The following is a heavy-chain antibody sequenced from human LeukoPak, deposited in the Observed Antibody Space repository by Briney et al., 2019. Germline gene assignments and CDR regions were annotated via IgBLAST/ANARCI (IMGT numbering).Heavy chain of an antibody. V-gene: IGHV1-69*01. CDR1: GGTFSSYA. J-gene: IGHJ3*02. CDR3: ARRRYYDSSGYYYASSAFDI. CDR2: IIPIFGTA. D-gene: IGHD3-22*01. Sequence: SVKVSCKASGGTFSSYAISWVRQAPGQGLEWMGGIIPIFGTANYAQKFQGRVTITADESTSTAYMELSSLRSKDTAVYYCARRRYYDSSGYYYASSAFDIWGQGTMVTVSS.